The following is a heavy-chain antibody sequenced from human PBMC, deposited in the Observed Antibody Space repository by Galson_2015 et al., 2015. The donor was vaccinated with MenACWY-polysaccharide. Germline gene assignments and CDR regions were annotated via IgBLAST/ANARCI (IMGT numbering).Heavy chain of an antibody. Sequence: SVKVSCKASGYTFTSYDINWVRQATGQGLEWMGWMNPNSGNTGYAQKFQGRVTMTSNTSISTAHMELSSLRSEDTAVYYCARCAKTSCYKGVGFDPWGQGTLVTVSS. D-gene: IGHD2-2*02. CDR3: ARCAKTSCYKGVGFDP. CDR2: MNPNSGNT. V-gene: IGHV1-8*01. CDR1: GYTFTSYD. J-gene: IGHJ5*02.